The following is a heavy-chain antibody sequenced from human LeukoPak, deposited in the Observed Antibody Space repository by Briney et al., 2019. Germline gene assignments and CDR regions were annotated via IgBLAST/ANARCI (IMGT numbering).Heavy chain of an antibody. V-gene: IGHV3-23*01. CDR1: GFTFSSYA. J-gene: IGHJ4*02. D-gene: IGHD5-18*01. CDR3: AKDTHVDTAMGISFYFDY. CDR2: ISGSGGST. Sequence: PGGSLRLSCAASGFTFSSYAMSWVRQAPGKGLERVSAISGSGGSTYYADSVKGRFTISRDNSKNTLYLQMNSLRAEDTAVYYCAKDTHVDTAMGISFYFDYWGQGTLVTVSS.